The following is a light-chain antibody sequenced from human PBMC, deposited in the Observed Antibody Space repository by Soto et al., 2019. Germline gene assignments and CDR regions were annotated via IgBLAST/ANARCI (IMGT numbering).Light chain of an antibody. J-gene: IGKJ5*01. Sequence: DIQMTQSPSSLSASVVDRVTITCPASQGIDMFLNWFQQKPGKAPKLLIYDASNLETGVPSRFSGSGSGSDFTFTINNLQPEDIATYYCQQYVNLPLTFGQGTRLEIK. CDR2: DAS. CDR1: QGIDMF. CDR3: QQYVNLPLT. V-gene: IGKV1-33*01.